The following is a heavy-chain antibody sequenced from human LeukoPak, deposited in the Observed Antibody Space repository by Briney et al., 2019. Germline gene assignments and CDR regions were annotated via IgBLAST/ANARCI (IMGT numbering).Heavy chain of an antibody. D-gene: IGHD3-10*02. CDR3: ARIYYVYLNWFDP. V-gene: IGHV4-38-2*02. Sequence: PSQTLSLTCTVSGYSISSGYYWGWIRQPPGKGLEWIGSIYHSGSTYYNPSLKSRVTISVDTSKNQFSLKLSSVTAADAAVYYCARIYYVYLNWFDPWGQGTLVTVSS. CDR2: IYHSGST. CDR1: GYSISSGYY. J-gene: IGHJ5*02.